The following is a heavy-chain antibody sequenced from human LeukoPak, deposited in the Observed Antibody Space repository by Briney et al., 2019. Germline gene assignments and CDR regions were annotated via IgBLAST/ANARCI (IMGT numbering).Heavy chain of an antibody. CDR3: ARGSGYYDTASFSFVDN. V-gene: IGHV6-1*01. J-gene: IGHJ4*02. Sequence: SQTLSPTCAISGDSVSSDSAAWNWIRQSPSRGLEWLGRTYYRAQWFLDYAVSVKTRITIKSDTSRNQFSLELNSVTPEDTGVYYCARGSGYYDTASFSFVDNWGQGTLVTVSS. CDR2: TYYRAQWFL. D-gene: IGHD3-22*01. CDR1: GDSVSSDSAA.